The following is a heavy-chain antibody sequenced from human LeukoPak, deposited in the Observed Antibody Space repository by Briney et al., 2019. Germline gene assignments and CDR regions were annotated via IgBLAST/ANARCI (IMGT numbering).Heavy chain of an antibody. Sequence: ASVKVSCKVSGYTLTELSMHWVRQAPGKGLEWMGGFDPEDGETIYAQKFQGRVTMTEDTSTDTAYMELSSLRSEDTAVYYCATVVPAAKSFPRAFDIWGQGTMVTVSS. D-gene: IGHD2-2*01. CDR2: FDPEDGET. CDR1: GYTLTELS. CDR3: ATVVPAAKSFPRAFDI. V-gene: IGHV1-24*01. J-gene: IGHJ3*02.